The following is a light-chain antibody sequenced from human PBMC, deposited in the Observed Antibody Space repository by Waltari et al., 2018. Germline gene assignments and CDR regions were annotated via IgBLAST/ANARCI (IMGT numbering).Light chain of an antibody. CDR3: CSYAGSYTFVV. CDR1: RSSVGGYNF. CDR2: DVS. J-gene: IGLJ2*01. V-gene: IGLV2-11*01. Sequence: QSALTQPRSVSGSPGQSVTISCTGTRSSVGGYNFGSWYQQHPGQAPKLMIYDVSKRPSGVPDRFSGSKSGNTASLTISGLQAEDEADYYCCSYAGSYTFVVFGGGTKLTVL.